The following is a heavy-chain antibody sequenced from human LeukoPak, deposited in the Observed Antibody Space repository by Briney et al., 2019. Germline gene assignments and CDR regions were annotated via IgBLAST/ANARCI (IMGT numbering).Heavy chain of an antibody. CDR3: ARGIKPGLGEAPAY. CDR1: LGSLTIYH. V-gene: IGHV4-59*01. Sequence: KPSEPLSLTCTLSLGSLTIYHWSWIRHPPGKGPEWSGHINDSGSTTYSPSLRSRVIISLDTSKSQFSLKLSSVTAADTAVYYCARGIKPGLGEAPAYWGQGTLVTVSS. CDR2: INDSGST. D-gene: IGHD3-10*01. J-gene: IGHJ4*02.